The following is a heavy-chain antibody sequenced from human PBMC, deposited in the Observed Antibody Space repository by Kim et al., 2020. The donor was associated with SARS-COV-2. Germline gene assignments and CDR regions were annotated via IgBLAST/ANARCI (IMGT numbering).Heavy chain of an antibody. D-gene: IGHD3-16*01. Sequence: YADSVKGRFTISRDNSKNTLYLQMNSLRAEDTAVYYCARDMGDGEGIFDPWGQGTLVTVSS. V-gene: IGHV3-33*01. J-gene: IGHJ5*02. CDR3: ARDMGDGEGIFDP.